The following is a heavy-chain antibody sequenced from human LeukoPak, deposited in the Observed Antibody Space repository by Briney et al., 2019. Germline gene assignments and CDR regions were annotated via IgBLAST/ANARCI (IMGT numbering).Heavy chain of an antibody. J-gene: IGHJ2*01. V-gene: IGHV4-4*07. CDR2: IYTSGTT. Sequence: AETLSLTCTVSGGSISIYYWSWIRQLAGKGLEWIGRIYTSGTTHYNPSLKSRVTMSVDTSKNQFSLKLSSVTAADTAVYYCARLRSTYWYFDLWGRGTLVTVSS. CDR3: ARLRSTYWYFDL. D-gene: IGHD4-17*01. CDR1: GGSISIYY.